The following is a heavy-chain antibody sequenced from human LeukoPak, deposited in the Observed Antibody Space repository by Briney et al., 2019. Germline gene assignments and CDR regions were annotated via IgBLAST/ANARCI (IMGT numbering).Heavy chain of an antibody. D-gene: IGHD6-19*01. CDR1: GFAFSVYA. Sequence: GGPLRLSCEPSGFAFSVYALSWLRQPPGKGLEWSSSISSSSSYIYYADSVKGRFTISRDNAKNSLYLQMNSLRAEDTAVYYCARSHIAVAGTFDYWGQGTLVTVSS. V-gene: IGHV3-21*01. CDR2: ISSSSSYI. CDR3: ARSHIAVAGTFDY. J-gene: IGHJ4*02.